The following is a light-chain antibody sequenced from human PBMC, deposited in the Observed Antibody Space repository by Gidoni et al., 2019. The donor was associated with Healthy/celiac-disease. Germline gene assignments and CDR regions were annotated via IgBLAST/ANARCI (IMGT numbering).Light chain of an antibody. J-gene: IGKJ1*01. V-gene: IGKV1-8*01. Sequence: AIRMTQSPSSFPASTGDRVTITCRASQGISSYLAWYQQKPGKAPKLLIYAASTLQSGVPSRFSGSGSGTDFTRTISCLQSEDFATYYCQQYYSYPQTFGQGTKVEIK. CDR1: QGISSY. CDR2: AAS. CDR3: QQYYSYPQT.